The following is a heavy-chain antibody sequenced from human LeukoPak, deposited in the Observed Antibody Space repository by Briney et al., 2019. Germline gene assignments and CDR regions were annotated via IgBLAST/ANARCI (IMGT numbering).Heavy chain of an antibody. D-gene: IGHD3-22*01. CDR1: GGSISSSSYY. J-gene: IGHJ4*02. CDR3: ARSTGLVITDY. Sequence: SETLSLTCTVSGGSISSSSYYWGWIRQPPGKGLEWIGSIYYSGSTYYNPSLKSRVTISVDTSKNQFSLKLSSVTAADTAVYYCARSTGLVITDYWGQGTLVTVSS. CDR2: IYYSGST. V-gene: IGHV4-39*07.